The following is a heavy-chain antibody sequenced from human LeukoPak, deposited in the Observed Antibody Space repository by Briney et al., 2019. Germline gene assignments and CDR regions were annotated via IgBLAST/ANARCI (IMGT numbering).Heavy chain of an antibody. CDR1: GYTFTSYA. J-gene: IGHJ6*02. CDR2: INAGNGNT. Sequence: ASVNVSFKASGYTFTSYAMHWVRQAPGQRLEWMGWINAGNGNTKYSQKFQGRVTITRDTSASTAYMELSSLRSEDTAVYYCARDRDYYGSGSYYNSDYGMDVWGQGTTVTVSS. D-gene: IGHD3-10*01. V-gene: IGHV1-3*01. CDR3: ARDRDYYGSGSYYNSDYGMDV.